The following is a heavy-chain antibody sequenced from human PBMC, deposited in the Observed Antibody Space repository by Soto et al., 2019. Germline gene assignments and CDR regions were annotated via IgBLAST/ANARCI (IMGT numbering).Heavy chain of an antibody. CDR1: GFTFSSYG. Sequence: QVQLVESGGGVVQPGRSLRLSCAASGFTFSSYGMHWVRQAPGKGLEWVAVISYDGSNKYYADSVKGRFTISRDNSKNTLYLQMNSLRADDKAVYYCAKDTLNSYYYSYAMDVWGQGTPVTVSS. V-gene: IGHV3-30*18. J-gene: IGHJ6*02. CDR3: AKDTLNSYYYSYAMDV. CDR2: ISYDGSNK.